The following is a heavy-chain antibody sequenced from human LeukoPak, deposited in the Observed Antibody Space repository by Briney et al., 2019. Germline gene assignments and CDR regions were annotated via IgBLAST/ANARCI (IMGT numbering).Heavy chain of an antibody. D-gene: IGHD1-1*01. CDR3: ARHGHNYFYDY. CDR1: GGSISISNYY. CDR2: ITYSGNT. J-gene: IGHJ4*02. Sequence: SETLSLTCTVSGGSISISNYYWGWVRQSPGEGLEWIGSITYSGNTYYNPSLKSRVTISVDTSNNQFSLQLYTVAAADTAVYFCARHGHNYFYDYWGQGTLVTVSS. V-gene: IGHV4-39*01.